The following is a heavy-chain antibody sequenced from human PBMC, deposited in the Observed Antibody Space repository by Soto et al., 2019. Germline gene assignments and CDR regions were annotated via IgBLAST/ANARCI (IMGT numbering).Heavy chain of an antibody. D-gene: IGHD1-1*01. CDR2: INHSGST. J-gene: IGHJ5*02. Sequence: SETLSLTCAVYGGSFSGYYWSWIRRPPGKGLEWIGEINHSGSTNYNPSLKSRVTISVDTSKNQFSLKLSSVTAADTAVYYCARGRRIPHLLKGPRTNWFDPWGQGTLVTAPQ. CDR1: GGSFSGYY. CDR3: ARGRRIPHLLKGPRTNWFDP. V-gene: IGHV4-34*01.